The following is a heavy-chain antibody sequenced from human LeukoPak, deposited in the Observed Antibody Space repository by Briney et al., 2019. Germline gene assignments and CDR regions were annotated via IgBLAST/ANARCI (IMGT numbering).Heavy chain of an antibody. CDR2: INHSGST. J-gene: IGHJ5*02. CDR3: AREGTAGTNPNWFDP. D-gene: IGHD1-1*01. CDR1: GGSFSGYY. V-gene: IGHV4-34*01. Sequence: SETLSLTCAVYGGSFSGYYWSWIRQPPGKGLEWIGEINHSGSTNYNPSLKSRVTISVDTSKNQFSLKLGSVTAADTAVYYCAREGTAGTNPNWFDPWGQGTLVTVSS.